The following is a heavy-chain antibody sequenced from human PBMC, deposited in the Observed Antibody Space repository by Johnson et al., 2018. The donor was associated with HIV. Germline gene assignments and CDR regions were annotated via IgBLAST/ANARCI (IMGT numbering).Heavy chain of an antibody. V-gene: IGHV3-66*02. Sequence: EMQLVESGGGLVQSGGSLRLSCGASGFTVRSNYMSWVRQAPGKGLEWVSVIYSGGRSYYADSVKGRLTLSRDNSNNTLYLQMNSLRAEDTAVYYCARDVTAGNDAFDIWGQGTMVTVSS. J-gene: IGHJ3*02. CDR2: IYSGGRS. CDR3: ARDVTAGNDAFDI. CDR1: GFTVRSNY. D-gene: IGHD1-1*01.